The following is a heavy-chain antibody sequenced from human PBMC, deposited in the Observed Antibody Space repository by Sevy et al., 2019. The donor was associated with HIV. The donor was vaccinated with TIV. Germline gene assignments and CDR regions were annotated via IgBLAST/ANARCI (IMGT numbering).Heavy chain of an antibody. Sequence: ASVKVSCKVSGYTVTQLSMHWVRQAPGKGLEWMATFDPEDGETFYAQKFQGRVTMTEDTSTDTAYMELNSLISEDTALYYCATTKDYYDSSAYPFDFWGQGTLVTVSS. V-gene: IGHV1-24*01. CDR2: FDPEDGET. J-gene: IGHJ4*02. CDR1: GYTVTQLS. D-gene: IGHD3-22*01. CDR3: ATTKDYYDSSAYPFDF.